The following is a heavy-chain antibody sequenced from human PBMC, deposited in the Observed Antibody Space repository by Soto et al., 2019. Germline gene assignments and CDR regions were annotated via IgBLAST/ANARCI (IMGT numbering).Heavy chain of an antibody. CDR3: TSKGGATFGVGPDTFDV. CDR1: GFTLSNAW. Sequence: EVQLMESGGGLVQPGGSLRVSCAASGFTLSNAWMTWFRQAPGKGLEWVGRIKSNTNGGTTEYAAPVKGRFSISRDDSKNTLYLQMNSLKTEDTAVYYCTSKGGATFGVGPDTFDVWGEGTLVIVSP. J-gene: IGHJ3*01. V-gene: IGHV3-15*01. CDR2: IKSNTNGGTT. D-gene: IGHD3-3*01.